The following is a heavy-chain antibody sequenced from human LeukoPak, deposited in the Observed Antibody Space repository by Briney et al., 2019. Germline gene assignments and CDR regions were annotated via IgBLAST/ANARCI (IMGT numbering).Heavy chain of an antibody. CDR2: IYDGGTT. V-gene: IGHV3-53*01. Sequence: GGSLRLSCAASGFNVNSHYMSWVRQAPGNGLEWVSIIYDGGTTSYEDSVKGRFTISRDNSNNILYLQMSSLRAEDTAVYYCATVAGGTYHFDLWGQGALVTVSS. D-gene: IGHD1-26*01. CDR3: ATVAGGTYHFDL. CDR1: GFNVNSHY. J-gene: IGHJ4*02.